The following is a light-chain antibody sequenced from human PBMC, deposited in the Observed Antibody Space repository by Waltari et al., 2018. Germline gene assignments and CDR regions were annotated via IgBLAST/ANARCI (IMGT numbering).Light chain of an antibody. V-gene: IGLV3-25*03. CDR2: KDS. J-gene: IGLJ2*01. CDR1: ALTKQY. CDR3: QSPDSSGTKVV. Sequence: SYELTQPPSVSVSPGQTARNHCPGDALTKQYAYWYQQKPGQAPVVVIYKDSERPSGIPERFSGSSSGTTVTLTISGVQAEDEADYYCQSPDSSGTKVVFGGGTKLTVL.